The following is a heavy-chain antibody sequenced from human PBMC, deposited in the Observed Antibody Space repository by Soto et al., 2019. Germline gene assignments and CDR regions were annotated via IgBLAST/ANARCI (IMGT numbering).Heavy chain of an antibody. J-gene: IGHJ4*02. CDR2: IKPDGSER. V-gene: IGHV3-7*01. D-gene: IGHD1-20*01. CDR3: ASDLNWPNF. Sequence: EVQLVESGGGLVQPVGSLRLSCAASGFTFSTYFMTWVRQAPGKGLEWVATIKPDGSERWYVDSVKGRFTISRDNAKNSLYLEMNSLRAEDTAVYFCASDLNWPNFWGQGSLVAVSS. CDR1: GFTFSTYF.